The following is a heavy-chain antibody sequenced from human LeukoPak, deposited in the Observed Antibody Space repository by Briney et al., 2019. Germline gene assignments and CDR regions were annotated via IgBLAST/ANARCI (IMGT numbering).Heavy chain of an antibody. CDR3: AGDHLALNALDI. J-gene: IGHJ3*02. Sequence: SETLSLTCTVSGGSISSHYWSWIRQPPGKGLEWIGYISYIGGTNYSPSLKSRVTISVDSSKNQFSLRLSSVTAADTAVYYCAGDHLALNALDIWGQGTMVTVSS. V-gene: IGHV4-59*11. CDR1: GGSISSHY. CDR2: ISYIGGT.